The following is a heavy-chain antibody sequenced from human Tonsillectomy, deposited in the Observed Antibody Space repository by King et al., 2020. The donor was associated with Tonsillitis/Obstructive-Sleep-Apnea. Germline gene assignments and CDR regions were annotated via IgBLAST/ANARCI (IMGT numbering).Heavy chain of an antibody. Sequence: VQLQQWGAGLLKPSETLSLTCAVYGGSFSGYYWSWIRQPPGKGLEWIGEMNHSGSTNYSPSLKSLVTISVDTSKHKFSLELSSVTAADTAVYYCASCCSRTSWPSYYYYYMDVWGKGTTVTVSS. CDR3: ASCCSRTSWPSYYYYYMDV. J-gene: IGHJ6*03. CDR2: MNHSGST. CDR1: GGSFSGYY. V-gene: IGHV4-34*01. D-gene: IGHD2-2*01.